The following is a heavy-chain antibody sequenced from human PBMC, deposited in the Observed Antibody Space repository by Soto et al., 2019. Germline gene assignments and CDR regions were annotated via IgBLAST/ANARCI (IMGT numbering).Heavy chain of an antibody. D-gene: IGHD6-13*01. CDR1: GGSISSSSYY. V-gene: IGHV4-39*01. CDR2: IYYSGST. J-gene: IGHJ4*02. CDR3: ARQGLSSSWYGQVSTDFDY. Sequence: SETLSLTCTVSGGSISSSSYYWVWIRQPPGKGLEWIGSIYYSGSTYYNPSLKSRVTISVDTSKNQFSLKLSSVTAADTAVYYCARQGLSSSWYGQVSTDFDYWGQGTLVTVSS.